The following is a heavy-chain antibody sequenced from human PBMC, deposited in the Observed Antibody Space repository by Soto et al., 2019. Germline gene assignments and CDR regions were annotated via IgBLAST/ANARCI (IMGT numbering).Heavy chain of an antibody. V-gene: IGHV4-34*01. D-gene: IGHD3-10*01. CDR1: GGSFSGYY. CDR3: ARGYGSGSFNWFDP. CDR2: INHSGST. Sequence: PSETLSLTCAVYGGSFSGYYWSWIRQPPGKGLEWIGEINHSGSTNYNPSLKSRVTISVDTSKIQLSLKLSSVTAADTAVYYCARGYGSGSFNWFDPWGQRTLVTVSS. J-gene: IGHJ5*02.